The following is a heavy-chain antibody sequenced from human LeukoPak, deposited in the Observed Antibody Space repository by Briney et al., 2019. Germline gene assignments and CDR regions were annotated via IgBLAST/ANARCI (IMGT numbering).Heavy chain of an antibody. V-gene: IGHV4-39*01. D-gene: IGHD6-13*01. Sequence: SETLSLTCTVSGGSISSGDYYWGWIRQPPGKGLEWIGSIYYSGSTYYNPSLKSRVTISVDTSKNQFSLKLSSVTAADTAVYYCARQSQSSSLWPWGQGTLVTVSS. CDR2: IYYSGST. J-gene: IGHJ5*02. CDR3: ARQSQSSSLWP. CDR1: GGSISSGDYY.